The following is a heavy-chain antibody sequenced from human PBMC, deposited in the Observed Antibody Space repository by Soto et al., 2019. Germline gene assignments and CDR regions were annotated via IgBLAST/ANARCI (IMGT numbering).Heavy chain of an antibody. D-gene: IGHD4-17*01. CDR1: GYTLTDFY. J-gene: IGHJ5*02. V-gene: IGHV1-2*02. CDR2: INPNSGGT. Sequence: ASVKVSCKASGYTLTDFYMQWVRQAPGQGLEWMGWINPNSGGTTYAKKFWGRVTMSRDTSVNTAYLEVTRLRSDDTAVYYCSRVRTVATYNWVDPWGQGTLVTVPQ. CDR3: SRVRTVATYNWVDP.